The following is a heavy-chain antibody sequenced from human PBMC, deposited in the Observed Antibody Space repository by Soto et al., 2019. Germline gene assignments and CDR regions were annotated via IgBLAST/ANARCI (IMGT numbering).Heavy chain of an antibody. V-gene: IGHV4-39*01. D-gene: IGHD2-21*02. J-gene: IGHJ4*02. Sequence: PSETLSLTCIVSGEPISSSSYYWGWIRQPPGKGLEWIGSIYYSGRTYYNPSFKSRVTISIDTSKNQFSLKLSSVTATDTAVYYCARQRTTVVTQAYFDHWGRGALVTVSS. CDR3: ARQRTTVVTQAYFDH. CDR1: GEPISSSSYY. CDR2: IYYSGRT.